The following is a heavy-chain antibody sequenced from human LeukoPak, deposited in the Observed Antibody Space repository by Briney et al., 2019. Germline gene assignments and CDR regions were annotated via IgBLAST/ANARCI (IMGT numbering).Heavy chain of an antibody. V-gene: IGHV4-34*01. Sequence: PSETLSLTCAVYGGSLNNYFWNWIRQPPGKGLEWIGELNRKGGTNYNPSLKSRVTISPDMSKNQFSLKLESVSAADTAVYYCARNPPYYCSSTSCYEIRHDAFDIWGQGTMVTVSS. CDR2: LNRKGGT. J-gene: IGHJ3*02. CDR3: ARNPPYYCSSTSCYEIRHDAFDI. CDR1: GGSLNNYF. D-gene: IGHD2-2*01.